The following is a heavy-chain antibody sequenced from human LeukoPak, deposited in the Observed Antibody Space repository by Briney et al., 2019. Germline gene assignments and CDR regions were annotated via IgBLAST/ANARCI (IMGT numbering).Heavy chain of an antibody. V-gene: IGHV3-11*06. J-gene: IGHJ4*02. D-gene: IGHD1-26*01. CDR3: ARDRGVVGATDFDY. Sequence: GRFTISRDNAKNSLYLQMNGLRAEDTAVYYCARDRGVVGATDFDYWGQGTLVTVSS.